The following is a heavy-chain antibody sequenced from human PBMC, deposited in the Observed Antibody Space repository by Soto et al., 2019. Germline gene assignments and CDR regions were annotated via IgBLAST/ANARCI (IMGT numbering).Heavy chain of an antibody. CDR3: AACSGDYVARDGINCAYCSYGMDV. J-gene: IGHJ6*02. V-gene: IGHV1-18*01. CDR1: GYTFTSYG. D-gene: IGHD4-17*01. CDR2: ISAYNGNT. Sequence: ASVKVSCKASGYTFTSYGISWVRQAPGQGLEWMGWISAYNGNTNYAQRLQGRVTMTTDTSTSTAYMERRSLGSDDTAGYYCAACSGDYVARDGINCAYCSYGMDVWGQGTTVNVSS.